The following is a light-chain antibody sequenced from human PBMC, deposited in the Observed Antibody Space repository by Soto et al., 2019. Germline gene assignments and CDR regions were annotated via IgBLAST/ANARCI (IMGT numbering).Light chain of an antibody. Sequence: QSVLTQPPSVSGSPGQSVTISCTGTSSDVGSYNRVSWYQQPPGTAPKLMIYEVSNRPSGVPDRFSGSKSDNTASLAISGLQAEDEADYYCSSYTSNNNYVFGTGTKVTVL. J-gene: IGLJ1*01. V-gene: IGLV2-18*02. CDR2: EVS. CDR3: SSYTSNNNYV. CDR1: SSDVGSYNR.